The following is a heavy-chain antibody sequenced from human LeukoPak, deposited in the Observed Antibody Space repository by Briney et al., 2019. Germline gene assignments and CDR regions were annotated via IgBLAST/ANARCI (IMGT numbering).Heavy chain of an antibody. Sequence: PGGSLRLSCAASGFTFSSYSMNWVRQAPGKGLEWVSSISSSSSYIYYADSVKGRFTISRDNAKNSLYLQMNSLRAEDTAVYYCARGGSSWAETWFDPWGQGTLVTVSS. D-gene: IGHD6-13*01. CDR2: ISSSSSYI. J-gene: IGHJ5*02. V-gene: IGHV3-21*01. CDR1: GFTFSSYS. CDR3: ARGGSSWAETWFDP.